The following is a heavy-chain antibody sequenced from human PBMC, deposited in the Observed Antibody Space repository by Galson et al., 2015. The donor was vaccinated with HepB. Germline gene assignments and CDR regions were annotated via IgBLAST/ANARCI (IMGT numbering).Heavy chain of an antibody. Sequence: CAISGDSVSSDTAAWNWIRQSPSRGLEWLGRTFYRSKWYSEYAVSVKSRITISPDTPKNQLSLQLNSVTPEDTAVYYCARVSKGFRYFASTTCNAFNSCGQGTLITVSS. CDR2: TFYRSKWYS. V-gene: IGHV6-1*01. CDR3: ARVSKGFRYFASTTCNAFNS. D-gene: IGHD3-9*01. J-gene: IGHJ5*01. CDR1: GDSVSSDTAA.